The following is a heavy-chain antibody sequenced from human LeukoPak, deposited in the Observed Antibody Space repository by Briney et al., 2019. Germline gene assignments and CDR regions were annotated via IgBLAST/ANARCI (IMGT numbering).Heavy chain of an antibody. V-gene: IGHV4-4*07. CDR3: ARGLWFGDENPPYFDY. CDR1: GGSISTYY. D-gene: IGHD3-10*01. Sequence: PSETLSLTCTVSGGSISTYYWSWIRQPAGKGLEWIGRICTSGGTNYNPSLKSRVTMSLDTSRNQFSLKLSSVTAADTAVYYCARGLWFGDENPPYFDYWGQGILVTVSS. J-gene: IGHJ4*02. CDR2: ICTSGGT.